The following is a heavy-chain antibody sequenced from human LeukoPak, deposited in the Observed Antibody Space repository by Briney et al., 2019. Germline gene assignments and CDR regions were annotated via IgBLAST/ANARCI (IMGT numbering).Heavy chain of an antibody. J-gene: IGHJ4*02. V-gene: IGHV3-23*01. CDR3: ASGSYCTGSSCYWRAFDY. Sequence: PGGSLRLSCAASGFTFSSYAMSWVRQAPGKGLEWVSAISGSGGSTYYADSVKGRFTISRDNSKNTLYLQMNSLRAEDTAVYYCASGSYCTGSSCYWRAFDYWGQGTLVTVSS. D-gene: IGHD2-15*01. CDR1: GFTFSSYA. CDR2: ISGSGGST.